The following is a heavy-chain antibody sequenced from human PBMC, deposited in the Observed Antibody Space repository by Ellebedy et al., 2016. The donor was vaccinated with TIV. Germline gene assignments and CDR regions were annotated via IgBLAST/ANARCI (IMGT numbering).Heavy chain of an antibody. CDR1: GFTFSSYT. Sequence: GESLKISCAASGFTFSSYTMSWVRQAPGRGLEWVASIGGDAVTTFYADDVKGRFTISRDNSKNTLYLQMNSLRAEDTAVYHCARGPLRYFDWLSRSDYWGQGTLVTVSS. D-gene: IGHD3-9*01. V-gene: IGHV3-23*01. CDR2: IGGDAVTT. J-gene: IGHJ4*02. CDR3: ARGPLRYFDWLSRSDY.